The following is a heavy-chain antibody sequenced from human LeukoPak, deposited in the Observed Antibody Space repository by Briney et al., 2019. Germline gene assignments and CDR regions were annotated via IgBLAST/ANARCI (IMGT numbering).Heavy chain of an antibody. D-gene: IGHD6-13*01. Sequence: ASVKVSCKASGYTFTDYYMHWVRQAPGQGLEWMGWINPNIIGTKYAQKFQGRVTMTRDTSIRTVYMELSRLTSDDTAVYYCARDSGGSSWYSDYRGQGTLVTVSS. CDR2: INPNIIGT. V-gene: IGHV1-2*02. CDR1: GYTFTDYY. CDR3: ARDSGGSSWYSDY. J-gene: IGHJ4*02.